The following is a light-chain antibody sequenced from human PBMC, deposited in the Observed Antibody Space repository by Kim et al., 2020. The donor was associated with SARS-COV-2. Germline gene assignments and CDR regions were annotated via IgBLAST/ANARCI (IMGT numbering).Light chain of an antibody. CDR3: QQCNNWPPT. J-gene: IGKJ2*01. CDR2: DAS. V-gene: IGKV3-11*01. CDR1: QSVSSY. Sequence: SLSTGERATLSCRASQSVSSYLAWYQQKFGQAPRLLIFDASNRATGIPARFSGSGSGTDFTLTISSLEPEDFAVYYCQQCNNWPPTFGQGTKLEI.